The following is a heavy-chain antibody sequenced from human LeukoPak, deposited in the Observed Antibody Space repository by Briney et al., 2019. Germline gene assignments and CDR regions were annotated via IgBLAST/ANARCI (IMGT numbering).Heavy chain of an antibody. Sequence: PGGSLRLSCAASGFTFSNYSMNWVRQAPGKGLEWVSPISSSSSYIYNADSVKGRFTISRDNAKSSLYLQMNSLRAEDTAVYYCARDGGDYDILTGYGCGGQGTLVTASS. CDR3: ARDGGDYDILTGYGC. J-gene: IGHJ4*02. D-gene: IGHD3-9*01. V-gene: IGHV3-21*01. CDR2: ISSSSSYI. CDR1: GFTFSNYS.